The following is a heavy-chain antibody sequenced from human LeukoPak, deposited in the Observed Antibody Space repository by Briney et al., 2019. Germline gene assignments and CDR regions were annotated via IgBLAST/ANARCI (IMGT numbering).Heavy chain of an antibody. CDR1: GFTFSSYS. V-gene: IGHV3-21*01. D-gene: IGHD6-13*01. J-gene: IGHJ3*02. CDR2: ISSSSSYI. Sequence: KPGGSLRLSXAASGFTFSSYSMNWVRQSPGKGLEWLSSISSSSSYIYYADSVKGRFTISRDNAKNSLYLQMNSLRAEDTAVYYCARVFQLVPKIWGQGTMVTVSS. CDR3: ARVFQLVPKI.